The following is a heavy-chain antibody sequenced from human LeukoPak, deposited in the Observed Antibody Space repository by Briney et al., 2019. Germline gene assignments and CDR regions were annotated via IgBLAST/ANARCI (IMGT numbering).Heavy chain of an antibody. V-gene: IGHV3-11*01. J-gene: IGHJ4*02. D-gene: IGHD2-8*01. CDR1: GFSFSDYY. CDR3: ARDSPYGVLDY. CDR2: ISSSGSTV. Sequence: GGSLRLSCAASGFSFSDYYMGWFRQAPGKGLEWVSYISSSGSTVYYADSVKGRFTISRDNAKISLYLQMNSLRAEDTAVYYCARDSPYGVLDYWGQGTLVTVSS.